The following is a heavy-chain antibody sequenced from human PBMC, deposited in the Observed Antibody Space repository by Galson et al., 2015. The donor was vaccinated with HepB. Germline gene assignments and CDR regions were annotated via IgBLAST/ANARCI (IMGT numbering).Heavy chain of an antibody. Sequence: SVKVSCKASGYTFTGYYMHWVRQAPGQGLEWMGWINPNSGGTNYAQKFQGRVTMTRDTSISTAYMELSRLRSDDTAVYYCARSLASKRWGWFDPWGQGTLVTVSS. CDR1: GYTFTGYY. V-gene: IGHV1-2*02. CDR2: INPNSGGT. J-gene: IGHJ5*02. CDR3: ARSLASKRWGWFDP. D-gene: IGHD3-16*01.